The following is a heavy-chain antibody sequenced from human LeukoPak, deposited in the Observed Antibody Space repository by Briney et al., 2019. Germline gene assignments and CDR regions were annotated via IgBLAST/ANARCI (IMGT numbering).Heavy chain of an antibody. D-gene: IGHD3-9*01. CDR2: ISTYDDNI. J-gene: IGHJ4*02. CDR1: GYTFTTYG. CDR3: ARETYSNILTGTDY. V-gene: IGHV1-18*01. Sequence: EASVKVSCKASGYTFTTYGLSWVRQAPGQGLEWLGWISTYDDNIKYAQSLQGRLTLTIDTSTSTAYMELRSLTSDDTAVYYCARETYSNILTGTDYWGPGTLVTVPS.